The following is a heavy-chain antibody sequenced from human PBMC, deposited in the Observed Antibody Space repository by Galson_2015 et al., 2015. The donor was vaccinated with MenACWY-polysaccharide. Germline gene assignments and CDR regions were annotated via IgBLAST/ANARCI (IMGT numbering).Heavy chain of an antibody. D-gene: IGHD3-16*01. Sequence: LSLTCTVSGGSVYSVTDHWSWIRQPAGKGLEWIARISTTGYTDYNPSLRSRVSISIDTSKNQFSLSLSSVTAADTAIYYCARDMITAPYYWFDPWGQGTLVTVSS. J-gene: IGHJ5*02. CDR1: GGSVYSVTDH. CDR3: ARDMITAPYYWFDP. V-gene: IGHV4-61*02. CDR2: ISTTGYT.